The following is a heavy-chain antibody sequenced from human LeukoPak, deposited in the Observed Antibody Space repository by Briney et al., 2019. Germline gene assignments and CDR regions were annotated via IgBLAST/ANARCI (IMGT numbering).Heavy chain of an antibody. J-gene: IGHJ5*02. CDR1: GGSLSTFY. Sequence: SETLSLTCTVSGGSLSTFYWSWIRQPQGKGLEWVGYIYYRGSTTYNPSLKSRVTISVDTSKNQFSLNLTSVTAADTAVYYCARGGVFPRQFDPWGQGTLVTVSS. CDR3: ARGGVFPRQFDP. CDR2: IYYRGST. V-gene: IGHV4-59*01. D-gene: IGHD3-16*01.